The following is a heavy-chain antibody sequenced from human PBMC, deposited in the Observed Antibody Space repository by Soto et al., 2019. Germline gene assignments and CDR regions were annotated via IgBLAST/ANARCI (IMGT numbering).Heavy chain of an antibody. CDR1: GFTFRSYA. CDR3: AKDKGPSVGATPGYYYQGMDV. CDR2: ISGSGGNI. D-gene: IGHD2-15*01. V-gene: IGHV3-23*01. Sequence: GGSLRLSCAASGFTFRSYAMSWVRQAPRKGLEWVSAISGSGGNIYYADSVKGRFTISRDNSKNTLYLEMNSLRAEDTAVYYCAKDKGPSVGATPGYYYQGMDVWGQGTTVTVSS. J-gene: IGHJ6*02.